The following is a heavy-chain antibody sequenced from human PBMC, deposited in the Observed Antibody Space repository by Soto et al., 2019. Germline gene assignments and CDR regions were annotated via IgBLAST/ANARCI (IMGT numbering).Heavy chain of an antibody. CDR3: ARSQGGSSSLDIYYYYYYGMDV. Sequence: QVQLVQSGAEVKKPGSSVKVSCKAPGGTFSSYAISWVRQAPGQGLEGMGGIIPIFGTANYAQKFQGRVTITADESTSTCYMELSSLRSEDTAVYYCARSQGGSSSLDIYYYYYYGMDVWGQGTTVTVSS. CDR2: IIPIFGTA. V-gene: IGHV1-69*01. D-gene: IGHD2-15*01. CDR1: GGTFSSYA. J-gene: IGHJ6*02.